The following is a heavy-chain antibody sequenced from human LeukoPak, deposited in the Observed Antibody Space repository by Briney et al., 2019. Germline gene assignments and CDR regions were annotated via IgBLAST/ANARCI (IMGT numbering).Heavy chain of an antibody. Sequence: SETLSLTCTVSGGSISSSSYYWGWIRQPPGKGLEWIGSIYYSGSTYYDPSLKSRVTISVDTSKNQFSLKLSSVTAADTAVYYCARHGEEQARGDYYYYMDVWGKGTTVTVSS. J-gene: IGHJ6*03. CDR3: ARHGEEQARGDYYYYMDV. CDR1: GGSISSSSYY. D-gene: IGHD7-27*01. CDR2: IYYSGST. V-gene: IGHV4-39*01.